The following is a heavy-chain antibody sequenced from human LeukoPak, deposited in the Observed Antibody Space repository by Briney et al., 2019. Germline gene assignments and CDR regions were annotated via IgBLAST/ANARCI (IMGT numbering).Heavy chain of an antibody. D-gene: IGHD2-21*02. J-gene: IGHJ4*02. CDR2: INTGNGNT. Sequence: ASVKVSCKASGYTFTSYAIHWVRQAPGQRLECRGWINTGNGNTKYSQKFQGRVTITRDTSASTAYMDLSSLRSEDTAVYYCARNTETAIPLPYYFDYWGQGTLVTVSS. V-gene: IGHV1-3*04. CDR3: ARNTETAIPLPYYFDY. CDR1: GYTFTSYA.